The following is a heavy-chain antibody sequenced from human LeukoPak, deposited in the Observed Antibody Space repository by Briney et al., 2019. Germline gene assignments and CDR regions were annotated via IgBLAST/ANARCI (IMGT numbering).Heavy chain of an antibody. J-gene: IGHJ4*02. D-gene: IGHD5-18*01. CDR2: IYHSGST. CDR1: GGSISSGGYS. CDR3: ARGGGYSYGYFDY. Sequence: TSETLSLTCTVSGGSISSGGYSWSWIRQPPGKGLEWIGYIYHSGSTYYNPSLKSRVTISVDRSKNQFSLKLSSVTAADTAVYYCARGGGYSYGYFDYWGQGTLVTVSS. V-gene: IGHV4-30-2*01.